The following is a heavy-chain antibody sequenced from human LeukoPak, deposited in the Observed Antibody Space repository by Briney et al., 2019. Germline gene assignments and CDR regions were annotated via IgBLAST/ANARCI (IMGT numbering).Heavy chain of an antibody. D-gene: IGHD6-13*01. V-gene: IGHV4-31*03. CDR3: ARDHVAAAEGVYGMDV. CDR2: IYYSGST. Sequence: SETLSPTCTVSGGSLSSGGYYWSWIRQHPGKGLEWIGYIYYSGSTYYNPSLKSRVTISVDTSKNQFSLKLSSVTAADTAVYYCARDHVAAAEGVYGMDVWGQGTTVTVSS. J-gene: IGHJ6*02. CDR1: GGSLSSGGYY.